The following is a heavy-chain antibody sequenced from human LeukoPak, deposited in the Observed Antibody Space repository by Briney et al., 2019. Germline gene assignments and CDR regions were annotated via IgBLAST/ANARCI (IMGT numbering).Heavy chain of an antibody. CDR2: IYHSGST. J-gene: IGHJ6*03. Sequence: PSETLSLTCTVSGYSISSGYYWGWIRQPPGKGLEWIGSIYHSGSTYYNPSLKSRVTISVDTSKNQFSLKLSSVTAADTAVYHCARGLSSGWYSHYYMDVWGKGTTVTVSS. V-gene: IGHV4-38-2*02. D-gene: IGHD6-19*01. CDR3: ARGLSSGWYSHYYMDV. CDR1: GYSISSGYY.